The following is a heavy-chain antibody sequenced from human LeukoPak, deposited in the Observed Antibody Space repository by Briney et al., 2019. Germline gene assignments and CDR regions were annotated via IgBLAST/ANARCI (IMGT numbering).Heavy chain of an antibody. CDR2: ISGSGGWT. CDR1: GFTFSSYG. CDR3: ARGAEFDY. Sequence: GGSLRLSCAASGFTFSSYGMTWVRQAPGKGLEWVSVISGSGGWTYYADSVKGRFNISRDNAKNTLYLQMNSLRAEDTAVYYCARGAEFDYWGQGTLVTVSS. V-gene: IGHV3-23*01. J-gene: IGHJ4*02.